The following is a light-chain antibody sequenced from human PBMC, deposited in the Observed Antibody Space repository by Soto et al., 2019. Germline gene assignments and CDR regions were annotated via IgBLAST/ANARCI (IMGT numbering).Light chain of an antibody. Sequence: QSALTQPASVSGSPGQSITISCAGTSSDVGTYNLVSWYQQQPGKAPKLMIYEGSKRPSGVSDRFSGSKSGNTASLTISGLQAEDEADYYCCSYAGTSTVFGGGTQLTVL. V-gene: IGLV2-23*01. CDR3: CSYAGTSTV. J-gene: IGLJ3*02. CDR1: SSDVGTYNL. CDR2: EGS.